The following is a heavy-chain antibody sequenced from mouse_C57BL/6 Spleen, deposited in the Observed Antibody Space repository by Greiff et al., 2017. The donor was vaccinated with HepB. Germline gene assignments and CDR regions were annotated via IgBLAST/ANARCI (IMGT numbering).Heavy chain of an antibody. D-gene: IGHD1-1*01. J-gene: IGHJ4*01. Sequence: EVQGVESGGGLVKPGGSLKLSCAASGFTFSSYAMSWVRQTPEKRLEWVATISDGGSYTYYPDNVKGRFTISRDNAKNNLYLQMSHLKSEDTAMYYCARDTLYGSSLYAMDYWGQGTSVTVSS. CDR3: ARDTLYGSSLYAMDY. CDR1: GFTFSSYA. CDR2: ISDGGSYT. V-gene: IGHV5-4*01.